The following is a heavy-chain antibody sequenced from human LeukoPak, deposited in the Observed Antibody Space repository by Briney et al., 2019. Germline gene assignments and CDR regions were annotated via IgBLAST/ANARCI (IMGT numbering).Heavy chain of an antibody. V-gene: IGHV1-3*01. Sequence: ASVKVSCKASGYTFTSYAMHWVRQAPGQRLGWMGWINAGNGNTKYSQKFQGRVTITRDTSASTAYMELSSLRSEDTAVYYCARDLTYYYGSGSLTGGDYWGQGTLVTVSS. CDR2: INAGNGNT. J-gene: IGHJ4*02. CDR1: GYTFTSYA. CDR3: ARDLTYYYGSGSLTGGDY. D-gene: IGHD3-10*01.